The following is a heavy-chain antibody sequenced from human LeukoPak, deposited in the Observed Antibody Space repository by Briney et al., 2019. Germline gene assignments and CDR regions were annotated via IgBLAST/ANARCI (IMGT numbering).Heavy chain of an antibody. J-gene: IGHJ4*02. V-gene: IGHV4-34*01. Sequence: SETLSLTCAVYGGSFSGYYWSWIRQPPWKGLEWIGEINHSGSTNYNPSLKSRVTISVDTSKNQFSLKLSSVTAADTAVYYCARDGGVIAAQFYFDYWGQGTLVTVSS. D-gene: IGHD6-13*01. CDR2: INHSGST. CDR1: GGSFSGYY. CDR3: ARDGGVIAAQFYFDY.